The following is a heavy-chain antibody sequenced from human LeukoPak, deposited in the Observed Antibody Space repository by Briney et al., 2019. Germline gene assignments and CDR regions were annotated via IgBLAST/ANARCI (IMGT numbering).Heavy chain of an antibody. V-gene: IGHV4-59*01. Sequence: SETLSLTCTVSGGSISSYYWSWIRQPPGKGLEWIGYIYHSGNTKYNPSLKSRVTILIDTSKNQFSLKLSSVTAADTAVYYCARLPDSLSMVREDYWGQGTLVTVSS. CDR1: GGSISSYY. CDR3: ARLPDSLSMVREDY. CDR2: IYHSGNT. J-gene: IGHJ4*02. D-gene: IGHD3-10*01.